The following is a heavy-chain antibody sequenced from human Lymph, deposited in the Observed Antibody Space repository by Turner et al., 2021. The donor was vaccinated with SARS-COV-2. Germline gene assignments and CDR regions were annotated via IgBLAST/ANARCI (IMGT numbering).Heavy chain of an antibody. V-gene: IGHV3-30*18. J-gene: IGHJ6*02. Sequence: QVQLVASGGGVVQPGRSLRLPCAASGFTFSSYGMHWVRQAPGKGLEWVAVISYDGSNKYYADSVKGRFTISRDNTKKTLYLQMNSLRAEDTAVYYCAKVRSIFGVVIGGMDVWGQGTTVTVSS. CDR1: GFTFSSYG. CDR2: ISYDGSNK. D-gene: IGHD3-3*01. CDR3: AKVRSIFGVVIGGMDV.